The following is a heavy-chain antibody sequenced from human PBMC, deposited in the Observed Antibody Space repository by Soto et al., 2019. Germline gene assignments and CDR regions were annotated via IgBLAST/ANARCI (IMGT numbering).Heavy chain of an antibody. V-gene: IGHV3-23*01. CDR1: GFTFSSYA. CDR3: AKVGPSCSGGSCYSGSFDY. D-gene: IGHD2-15*01. Sequence: VQLLESGGGLVQPGGSLRLSCAASGFTFSSYAMSWVRQAPGKGLEWVSAISGSGGSTYYADSVKGRFTISRDNSKNTLYLQMNSLRAEDTAVYYCAKVGPSCSGGSCYSGSFDYWGQGTLVTVSS. J-gene: IGHJ4*02. CDR2: ISGSGGST.